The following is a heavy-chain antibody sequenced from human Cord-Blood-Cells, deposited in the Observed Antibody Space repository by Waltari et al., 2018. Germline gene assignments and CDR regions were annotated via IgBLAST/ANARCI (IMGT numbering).Heavy chain of an antibody. J-gene: IGHJ6*02. CDR3: ATVVSWQQPSHTDGGMDV. CDR1: GYTLTELS. V-gene: IGHV1-24*01. CDR2: FDPEDGET. D-gene: IGHD6-13*01. Sequence: QVQLVQSGAEVKKPGASVKVSCKVSGYTLTELSMHWVRQAPGKGLEWMGGFDPEDGETIYAQKFQGRVTMTEDTSTDTAYMELSSLRSEDTAVYYCATVVSWQQPSHTDGGMDVWGQGTTVTVSS.